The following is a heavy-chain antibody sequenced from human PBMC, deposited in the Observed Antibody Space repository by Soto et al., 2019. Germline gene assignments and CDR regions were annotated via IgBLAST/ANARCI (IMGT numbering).Heavy chain of an antibody. CDR1: GVSIHNSHSF. V-gene: IGHV4-39*01. D-gene: IGHD2-21*01. J-gene: IGHJ5*01. CDR2: VYYSGGA. Sequence: KPSETLSLTCAVSGVSIHNSHSFWGWIRQPPGKGLEFIANVYYSGGAHYNPSFKSRVAISVDTATNQVSLRMSSVTAADTAVYFCGRVVEGATRHTDFDSWGQGTLVTV. CDR3: GRVVEGATRHTDFDS.